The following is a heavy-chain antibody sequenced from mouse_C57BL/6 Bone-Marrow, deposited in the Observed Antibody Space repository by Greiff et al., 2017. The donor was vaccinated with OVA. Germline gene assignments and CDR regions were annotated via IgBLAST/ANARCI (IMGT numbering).Heavy chain of an antibody. J-gene: IGHJ2*01. CDR2: ISSGGSYT. D-gene: IGHD1-1*01. CDR1: GFTFSSYG. V-gene: IGHV5-6*01. Sequence: EVKLVESGGDLVQPGGSLKLSCAASGFTFSSYGMSWVRQTPDTRLEWVATISSGGSYTYYPDSVKGRFTISRDNANNTLYLQISRLTYEDTAVYSRARYEGYDSVVDYGGQGTTLTVTA. CDR3: ARYEGYDSVVDY.